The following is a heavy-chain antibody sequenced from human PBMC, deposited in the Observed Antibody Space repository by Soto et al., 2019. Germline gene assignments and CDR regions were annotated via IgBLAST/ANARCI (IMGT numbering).Heavy chain of an antibody. J-gene: IGHJ4*02. Sequence: QVQLVQSGAEVRKPGSSVKVSCTASGDTFNFYTISWVRQAPGQGLEWMGRVIPMLRMSNYAQKFQGGVTSSADKSTSTAYMALSSLRSDDTAVYYWATNYGSGSTRFGYWGQGTLVTVSS. CDR3: ATNYGSGSTRFGY. CDR1: GDTFNFYT. CDR2: VIPMLRMS. V-gene: IGHV1-69*02. D-gene: IGHD3-10*01.